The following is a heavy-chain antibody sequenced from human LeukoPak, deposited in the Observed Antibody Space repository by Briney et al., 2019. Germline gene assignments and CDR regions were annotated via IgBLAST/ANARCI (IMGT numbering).Heavy chain of an antibody. J-gene: IGHJ4*02. V-gene: IGHV4-30-2*01. CDR3: ARNSYGDYALPDC. CDR1: GGSISSGGYS. CDR2: IYHSGST. Sequence: SETLSLTCAVSGGSISSGGYSWSWIRQPPGKGLEWIGYIYHSGSTYYNPSLKSRVTISVDRSKNQFSLKLSSVTAADTAVYYCARNSYGDYALPDCWGQGTLVTVSS. D-gene: IGHD4-17*01.